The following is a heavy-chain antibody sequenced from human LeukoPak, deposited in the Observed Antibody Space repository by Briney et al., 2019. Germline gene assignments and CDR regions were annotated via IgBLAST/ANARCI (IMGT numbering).Heavy chain of an antibody. CDR2: ISSSGSKI. D-gene: IGHD4-23*01. CDR3: AREQYGGKDY. V-gene: IGHV3-48*03. J-gene: IGHJ4*02. Sequence: PSGGSLRPSCAGSGFTFNSYEMNWVRQAPGKGLEWVSYISSSGSKIHYADSVKGRFTISRDNAKNSVYLQMNSLRAEDTAVYYCAREQYGGKDYWGQGNLVTVSS. CDR1: GFTFNSYE.